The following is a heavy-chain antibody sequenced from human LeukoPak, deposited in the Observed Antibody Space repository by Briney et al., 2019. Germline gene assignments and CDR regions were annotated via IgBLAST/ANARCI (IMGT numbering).Heavy chain of an antibody. CDR2: ISSSSSTI. V-gene: IGHV3-48*01. Sequence: GGSLRLSCAASGFAFSSYSMNWVRQAPGKGLEWVSYISSSSSTIYYADSVKGRFTISRDNAKNSLYLQMNSLRAEDTAVYYCARTPGIAAAGNEVGSWGQGTLVTVSS. J-gene: IGHJ4*02. CDR3: ARTPGIAAAGNEVGS. D-gene: IGHD6-13*01. CDR1: GFAFSSYS.